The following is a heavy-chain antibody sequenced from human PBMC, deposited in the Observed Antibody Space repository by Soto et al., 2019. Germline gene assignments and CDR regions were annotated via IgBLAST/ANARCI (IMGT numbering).Heavy chain of an antibody. V-gene: IGHV1-24*01. Sequence: GASVKVSCKVSGYTLTELSMHCVRQAPGKGLEWMGGFDPEDGETIYAQKFQGRVTMTEDTSTDTAYMELSSLRSEDTAVYYCATDVTYYYDSSGYHQSGGAFDIWGQGTMVTVSS. CDR3: ATDVTYYYDSSGYHQSGGAFDI. CDR2: FDPEDGET. J-gene: IGHJ3*02. D-gene: IGHD3-22*01. CDR1: GYTLTELS.